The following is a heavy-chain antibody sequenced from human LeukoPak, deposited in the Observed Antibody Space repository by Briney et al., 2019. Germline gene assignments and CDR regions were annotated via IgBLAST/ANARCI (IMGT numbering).Heavy chain of an antibody. CDR2: ITGATYRT. J-gene: IGHJ4*02. CDR1: GLNFSGYA. Sequence: GGSLRLSCAASGLNFSGYAMSWVRQAPGKGLQWVSAITGATYRTYHADSVRGRFPNPRNISKNPLYLQTNNLRAEDTAIYYCAKDTFVELSYLHHWGQGTLVTVSS. D-gene: IGHD1-26*01. CDR3: AKDTFVELSYLHH. V-gene: IGHV3-23*01.